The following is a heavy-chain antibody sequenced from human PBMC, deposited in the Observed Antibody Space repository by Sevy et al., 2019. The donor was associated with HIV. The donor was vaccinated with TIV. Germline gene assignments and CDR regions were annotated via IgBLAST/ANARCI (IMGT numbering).Heavy chain of an antibody. V-gene: IGHV3-21*01. J-gene: IGHJ3*02. CDR2: ISSSSSYI. CDR1: GFTFSSYS. D-gene: IGHD2-15*01. Sequence: GGSLRLSCAASGFTFSSYSMNWVRQAPGKGLEWVSSISSSSSYIYYADSVKGRFTISRDNAKNSLYLQMNSLRAEDTAVYYCASDPGYCSGGSCYSDTNDAFDIWGQGTMVTVSS. CDR3: ASDPGYCSGGSCYSDTNDAFDI.